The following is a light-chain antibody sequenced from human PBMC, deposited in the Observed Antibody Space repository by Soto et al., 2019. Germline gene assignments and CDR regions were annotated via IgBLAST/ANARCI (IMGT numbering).Light chain of an antibody. V-gene: IGKV1-5*03. CDR3: QQYSTYPTWT. CDR1: HSVSTW. CDR2: KAS. Sequence: DIQMTQSPSTLSASVGDIVTITCRASHSVSTWLAWYQQKPGKAPRLLIHKASTLESGVPSRFSGSRFGTEFTLTISSLQPDDFATYYSQQYSTYPTWTFGQGTKLEIK. J-gene: IGKJ1*01.